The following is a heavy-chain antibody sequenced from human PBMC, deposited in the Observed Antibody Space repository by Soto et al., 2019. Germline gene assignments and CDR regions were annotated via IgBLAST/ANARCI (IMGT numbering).Heavy chain of an antibody. CDR3: ARDSGWSSTACYSVSWFDP. D-gene: IGHD2-2*01. Sequence: SSVKVSCKASGGTFSSYAISWVRQAPGQGLEWMGGIIPIFGTANYAQKFQGRVTITADKSTSTAYMELSSRRSEDTAGYHCARDSGWSSTACYSVSWFDPWGQGTLVTVSS. CDR1: GGTFSSYA. J-gene: IGHJ5*02. CDR2: IIPIFGTA. V-gene: IGHV1-69*06.